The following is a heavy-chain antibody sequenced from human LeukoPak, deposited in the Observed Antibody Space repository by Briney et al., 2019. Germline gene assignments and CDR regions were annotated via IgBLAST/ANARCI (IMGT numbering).Heavy chain of an antibody. D-gene: IGHD3-10*01. CDR2: INPNSGGT. J-gene: IGHJ4*02. V-gene: IGHV1-2*02. CDR1: GYTFTGYY. CDR3: ARVGSGSYEGVDY. Sequence: ASVKVSCKASGYTFTGYYMRWVRQTPGQGLEWMGWINPNSGGTNYAQKFQGRVTMTRDTSISTAYMELSRLRSDDTAVYYCARVGSGSYEGVDYWGQGTLVTVSS.